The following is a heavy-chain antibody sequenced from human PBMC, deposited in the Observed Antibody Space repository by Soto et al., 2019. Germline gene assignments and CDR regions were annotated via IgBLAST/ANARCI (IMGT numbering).Heavy chain of an antibody. CDR1: GYTLTELS. D-gene: IGHD3-10*01. CDR2: FDPEDGET. CDR3: ATDLATYYYGSGSYSLLNDY. Sequence: ASVKVSCKVSGYTLTELSMHWVRQAPGKGLEWMGGFDPEDGETIYAQKLQGRVTMTEDTSTDTAYMELSSLRSEDTAVYYCATDLATYYYGSGSYSLLNDYWGQGTLVTVSS. J-gene: IGHJ4*02. V-gene: IGHV1-24*01.